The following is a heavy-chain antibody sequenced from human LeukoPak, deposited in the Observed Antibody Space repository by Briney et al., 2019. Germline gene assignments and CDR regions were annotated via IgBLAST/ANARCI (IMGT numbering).Heavy chain of an antibody. V-gene: IGHV4-38-2*02. CDR2: IYHSGST. CDR3: ASYCSGGSCLNYYYMDV. J-gene: IGHJ6*03. Sequence: PSETLSLTCTVSGYSISSGYYWGWIRQPPGKGLEWIGSIYHSGSTYYNPSLKSRVTISVDTSKNQFSLKLSSVTAADTAVYYCASYCSGGSCLNYYYMDVWGKGTTVTVSS. CDR1: GYSISSGYY. D-gene: IGHD2-15*01.